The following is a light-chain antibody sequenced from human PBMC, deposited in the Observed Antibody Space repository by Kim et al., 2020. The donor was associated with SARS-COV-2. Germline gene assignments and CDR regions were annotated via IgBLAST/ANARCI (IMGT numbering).Light chain of an antibody. CDR1: KLGDEY. CDR2: QDN. Sequence: SYELTQPPSVSVSPGQTASITCSGEKLGDEYACWYQQKPGQSPVLVIYQDNKRPSGIPERFSGSNSGNTATLTISGTQAMDEADYYCQAWDSSTVVFGGGTKLTVL. J-gene: IGLJ3*02. CDR3: QAWDSSTVV. V-gene: IGLV3-1*01.